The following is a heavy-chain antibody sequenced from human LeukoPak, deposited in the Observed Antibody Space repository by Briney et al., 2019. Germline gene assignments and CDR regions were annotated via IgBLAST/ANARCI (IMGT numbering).Heavy chain of an antibody. Sequence: GGSLRLSCAASGFTFSSYSMNWVRQAPGKGLEWVSSVSTSSSYIYHADSVKGRFTISRDNSKNTLYLQMNGLRGEDTAMYYCAKVGDNWDFDYWGQGTLVTVSS. J-gene: IGHJ4*02. CDR3: AKVGDNWDFDY. CDR1: GFTFSSYS. D-gene: IGHD1-1*01. V-gene: IGHV3-21*01. CDR2: VSTSSSYI.